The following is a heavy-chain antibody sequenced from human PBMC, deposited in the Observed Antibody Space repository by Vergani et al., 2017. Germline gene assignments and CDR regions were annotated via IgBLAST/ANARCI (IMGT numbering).Heavy chain of an antibody. CDR1: GFTFSDYY. CDR2: ISSSSSYI. V-gene: IGHV3-11*06. Sequence: QVQLVESGGGLVKPGGSLRLSCAASGFTFSDYYMSWIRQAPGKGLEWVSSISSSSSYIYYADSVKGRFTISRDNAKNSLYLQMNRLRAEDTAVYYCAREGCCSGGSCYRDAFDIWGQGTMVTVSS. D-gene: IGHD2-15*01. CDR3: AREGCCSGGSCYRDAFDI. J-gene: IGHJ3*02.